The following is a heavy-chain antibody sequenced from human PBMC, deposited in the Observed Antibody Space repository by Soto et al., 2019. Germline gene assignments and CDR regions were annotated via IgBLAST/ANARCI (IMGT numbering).Heavy chain of an antibody. CDR2: IDPTDSNT. D-gene: IGHD3-3*01. V-gene: IGHV5-10-1*01. CDR1: GYTFSSFTNYW. CDR3: ARHRGYYAARWRCFDY. Sequence: GESLKISCKGSGYTFSSFTNYWIGWVRQMPGKGLEWMGRIDPTDSNTHYSPSFQGHVSISVDKSITTAYLHWSSLKASDSAIYYCARHRGYYAARWRCFDYWGQGALVTVSS. J-gene: IGHJ4*02.